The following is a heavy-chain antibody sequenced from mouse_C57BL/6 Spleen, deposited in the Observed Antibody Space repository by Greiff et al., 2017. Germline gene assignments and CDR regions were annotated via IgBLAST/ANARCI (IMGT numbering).Heavy chain of an antibody. Sequence: EVMLVESGGGLVQPKGSLKLSCAASGFSFNTYAMNWVRQAPGKGLEWVARIRSKSNNYATYYADSVKDRFTISRDDSESMLYLQMNNLKTEDTAMYYCVRFYYGFDYWGQGTTLTVSS. D-gene: IGHD1-1*01. CDR2: IRSKSNNYAT. CDR3: VRFYYGFDY. J-gene: IGHJ2*01. CDR1: GFSFNTYA. V-gene: IGHV10-1*01.